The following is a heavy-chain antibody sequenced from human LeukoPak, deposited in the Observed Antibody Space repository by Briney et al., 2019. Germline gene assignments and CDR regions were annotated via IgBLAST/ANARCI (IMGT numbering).Heavy chain of an antibody. Sequence: EASVKVSCKASGGTFSSYAISWVRQAPGQGLEWMGGIIPIFGTANYAQKFQGRVTITTDESTSTAYMELSSLRSEDTAVYYCARPAQQLRDAFDIWGQGTMVTVSS. D-gene: IGHD6-13*01. CDR2: IIPIFGTA. CDR1: GGTFSSYA. CDR3: ARPAQQLRDAFDI. V-gene: IGHV1-69*05. J-gene: IGHJ3*02.